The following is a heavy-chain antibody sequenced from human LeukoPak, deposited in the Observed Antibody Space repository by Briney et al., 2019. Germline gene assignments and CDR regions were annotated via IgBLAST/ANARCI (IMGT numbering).Heavy chain of an antibody. CDR1: GGSFSGYY. D-gene: IGHD2-21*02. J-gene: IGHJ4*02. CDR3: ARVSPLLDY. Sequence: SETLSLTCAVYGGSFSGYYWSWIRHPPGKGLEWIGEINHSGSTNYNPSLKSRVTISVDTSKNQFSLKLSSVTAADTAVYYCARVSPLLDYWGEGTLVTVS. V-gene: IGHV4-34*01. CDR2: INHSGST.